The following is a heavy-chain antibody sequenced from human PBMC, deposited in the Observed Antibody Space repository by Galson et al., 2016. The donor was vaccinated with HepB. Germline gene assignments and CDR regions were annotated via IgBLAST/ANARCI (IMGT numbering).Heavy chain of an antibody. CDR3: ARAWGTGGEILWSGDN. V-gene: IGHV1-18*01. D-gene: IGHD3-10*02. CDR2: ISAYDGNT. Sequence: SVKVSCKASGYTFTSYGISWVRQAPGQGLEWMGWISAYDGNTTYSQILQGRVTMTTDTSTTTAYMELRSLRSDDTAVYYCARAWGTGGEILWSGDNWGQGALVTVSS. J-gene: IGHJ4*02. CDR1: GYTFTSYG.